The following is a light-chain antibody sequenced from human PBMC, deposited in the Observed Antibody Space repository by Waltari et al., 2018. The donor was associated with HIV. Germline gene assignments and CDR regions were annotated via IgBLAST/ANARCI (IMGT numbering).Light chain of an antibody. CDR2: GAS. Sequence: IVLTQSPGTLSLSPGESAPLSCRASQSVSSSYLAWYQQKPGQAPRLLIYGASSRATGIPDRFSGSGSGTDFTLTISRLEPEDSAVYYCQQYGSSPYTFGQGTKLEIK. J-gene: IGKJ2*01. V-gene: IGKV3-20*01. CDR1: QSVSSSY. CDR3: QQYGSSPYT.